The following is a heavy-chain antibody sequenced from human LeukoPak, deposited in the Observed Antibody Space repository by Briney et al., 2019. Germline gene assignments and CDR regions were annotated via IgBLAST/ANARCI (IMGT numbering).Heavy chain of an antibody. J-gene: IGHJ4*02. V-gene: IGHV3-23*01. D-gene: IGHD3-10*01. CDR2: LSGSGGST. CDR3: AKGEILPWSAGYFDY. CDR1: GFTFSNYA. Sequence: GGSLRLSCAASGFTFSNYAMNWVRQAPGKGLEWVSALSGSGGSTYFADSVKGRFTISRDNSKNTLYLQMNSLRAEDTAIYYCAKGEILPWSAGYFDYWGQGTLVTVSS.